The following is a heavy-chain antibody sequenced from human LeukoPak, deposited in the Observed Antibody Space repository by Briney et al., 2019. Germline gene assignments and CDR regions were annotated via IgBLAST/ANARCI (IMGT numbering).Heavy chain of an antibody. V-gene: IGHV4-59*08. CDR3: ARQPYTIGAYYFDY. D-gene: IGHD1-26*01. CDR1: VGSISTYY. Sequence: SETLSLTCTVSVGSISTYYWSWIRRPPGKGLEWIGYIFHSGNTNYNPSLKSRVTMSIDTSKNQFSLRLSSVTAADTAVYYCARQPYTIGAYYFDYWGPGTLVSVSS. J-gene: IGHJ4*02. CDR2: IFHSGNT.